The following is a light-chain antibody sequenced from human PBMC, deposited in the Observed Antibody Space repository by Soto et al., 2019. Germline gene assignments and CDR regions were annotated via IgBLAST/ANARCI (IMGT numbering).Light chain of an antibody. CDR3: QQYGSSPRIT. CDR1: QSVGSTY. V-gene: IGKV3-20*01. J-gene: IGKJ5*01. Sequence: EIVLTQSTGTLSLSPGERATLSCRASQSVGSTYLAWYQHKPGQAPRLLIYGASSRATGIPDRFSGSGSGTDFTLTSSRLEPEDFAVYYCQQYGSSPRITFGQGTRLEIK. CDR2: GAS.